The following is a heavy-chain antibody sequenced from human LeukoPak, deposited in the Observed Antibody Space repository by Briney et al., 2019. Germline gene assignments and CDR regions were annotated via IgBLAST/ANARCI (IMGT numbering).Heavy chain of an antibody. D-gene: IGHD2-21*02. V-gene: IGHV3-11*04. Sequence: GGSLRLSCAASGFTFSDYYMNWIRQAPGKGLEWVSHIDSSGATIYYADSVKGRFTISRDNSKNTVYLQMNSLRADDTAVYYCAKEGSLGVVTTDHYYYYYMDVWGRGTTVTVSS. J-gene: IGHJ6*03. CDR1: GFTFSDYY. CDR3: AKEGSLGVVTTDHYYYYYMDV. CDR2: IDSSGATI.